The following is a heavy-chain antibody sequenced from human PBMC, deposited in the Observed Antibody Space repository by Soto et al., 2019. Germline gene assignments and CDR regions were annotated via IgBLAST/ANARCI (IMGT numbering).Heavy chain of an antibody. CDR1: GGTFISYT. CDR3: ASFRNGYYIMDV. J-gene: IGHJ6*03. CDR2: IIPILGIA. Sequence: ASVKVSCKASGGTFISYTISWVRQAPGQGIEWMGRIIPILGIANYTQKFQGRVTITADKSTSTAYMELSSLISEVTAVYYCASFRNGYYIMDVWGKGTTVTVSS. V-gene: IGHV1-69*02. D-gene: IGHD3-3*01.